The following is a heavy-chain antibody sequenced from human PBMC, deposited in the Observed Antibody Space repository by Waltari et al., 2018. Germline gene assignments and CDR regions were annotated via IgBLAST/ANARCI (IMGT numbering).Heavy chain of an antibody. CDR2: IYYSGST. D-gene: IGHD3-22*01. CDR1: GFTVSSNY. J-gene: IGHJ5*02. CDR3: AREKRTGHSSGYYYVDNWFDP. Sequence: VQLVESGGGLIQPGGSLRLSCAASGFTVSSNYMSWIRQPPGKGLEWIGYIYYSGSTNYNPSLKSRVTISVDTSKNQCSLKLSSVTAADTAVYYCAREKRTGHSSGYYYVDNWFDPWGQGTLVTVSS. V-gene: IGHV4-59*02.